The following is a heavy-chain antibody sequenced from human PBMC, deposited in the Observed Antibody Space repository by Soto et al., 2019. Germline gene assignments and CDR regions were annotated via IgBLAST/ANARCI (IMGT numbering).Heavy chain of an antibody. J-gene: IGHJ5*02. D-gene: IGHD2-15*01. CDR3: ARAQSSTVVTSSHFDP. Sequence: GGSLRLSCTCSGVPLSSHSINWVRKEPGKGLEWVAIIAYDGSTKYYADSVKGRFTISRDNSENTVYLELNSLRGEDTALYYCARAQSSTVVTSSHFDPWGQGTLVTVSS. CDR1: GVPLSSHS. V-gene: IGHV3-30-3*01. CDR2: IAYDGSTK.